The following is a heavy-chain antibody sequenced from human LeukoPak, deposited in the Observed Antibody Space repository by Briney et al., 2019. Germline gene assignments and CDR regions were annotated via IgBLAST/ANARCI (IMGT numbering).Heavy chain of an antibody. CDR2: INHSGST. D-gene: IGHD6-19*01. CDR1: GGSFSGYY. V-gene: IGHV4-34*01. CDR3: ARHKLPGIAVAGTFGFDY. J-gene: IGHJ4*02. Sequence: SETLSLTCAVYGGSFSGYYWSWIRQPPGKGLEWIGEINHSGSTNYNPSLKSRVTISVDTSKNQFSLKLSSVTAADTAVYYCARHKLPGIAVAGTFGFDYWGQGTLVTVSS.